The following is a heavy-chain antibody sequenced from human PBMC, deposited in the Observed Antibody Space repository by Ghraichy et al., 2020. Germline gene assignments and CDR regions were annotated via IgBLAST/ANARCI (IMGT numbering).Heavy chain of an antibody. V-gene: IGHV3-21*01. CDR3: AKEEGDYDILTGYGSSIYWYVDL. D-gene: IGHD3-9*01. CDR1: GFTFSSYS. Sequence: GGSLRLSCAASGFTFSSYSMNWVRQAPGKGLEWVSSISSSSSYIYYADSVRGRFTISRDNAKNSLYLQMKSLRAEDTAVYSCAKEEGDYDILTGYGSSIYWYVDLWGRGTLVTISS. J-gene: IGHJ2*01. CDR2: ISSSSSYI.